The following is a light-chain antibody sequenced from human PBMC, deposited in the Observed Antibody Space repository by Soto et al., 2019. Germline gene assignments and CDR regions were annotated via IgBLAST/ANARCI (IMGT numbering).Light chain of an antibody. CDR2: EVS. Sequence: DVWMTQNPLSLPLAPGQPASISWKASQSLLHITGETFLFWYLQKPGQSPQLLIYEVSTRVSGVPDRFSGSGSGTDFTLEISRVETDDGGIYYCMQRTQLPPTFGHGTRLEIK. CDR1: QSLLHITGETF. CDR3: MQRTQLPPT. V-gene: IGKV2D-29*02. J-gene: IGKJ5*01.